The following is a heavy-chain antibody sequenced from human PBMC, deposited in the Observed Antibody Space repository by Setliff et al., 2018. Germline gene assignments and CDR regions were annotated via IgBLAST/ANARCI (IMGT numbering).Heavy chain of an antibody. CDR3: ARGRNVAARLLDS. Sequence: PSETLSLTCTVSGGSSSSHYWSWIRQPPGKGLEWIGYIHYSGTTNYNPSLKSRVTLSLDTAKNQFSLELRAVTAADTAVYYCARGRNVAARLLDSWGQGTLVTVS. J-gene: IGHJ4*02. CDR2: IHYSGTT. CDR1: GGSSSSHY. V-gene: IGHV4-59*11. D-gene: IGHD6-6*01.